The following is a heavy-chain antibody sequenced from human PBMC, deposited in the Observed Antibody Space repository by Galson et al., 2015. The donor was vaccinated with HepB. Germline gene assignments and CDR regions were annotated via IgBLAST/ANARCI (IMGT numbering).Heavy chain of an antibody. Sequence: QSGAEVKKPGESLRISCKGSGYSFTSYWISWVRQMPGKGLEWMGRIDPSDSYTNYSPSFQGHVTISADKSISTAYLQWSSLKASDTAMYYCARHPNYYDSSGYWLDYWGQGTLVTVYS. J-gene: IGHJ4*02. CDR3: ARHPNYYDSSGYWLDY. V-gene: IGHV5-10-1*01. D-gene: IGHD3-22*01. CDR1: GYSFTSYW. CDR2: IDPSDSYT.